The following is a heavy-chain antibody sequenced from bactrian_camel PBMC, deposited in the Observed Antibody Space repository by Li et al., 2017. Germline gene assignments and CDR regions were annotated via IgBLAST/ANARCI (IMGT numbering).Heavy chain of an antibody. CDR2: IYSDGSHT. CDR1: GFTFSSSY. J-gene: IGHJ6*01. CDR3: VKTFFDYSTFGY. V-gene: IGHV3S6*01. Sequence: HVQLVESGGGLVQSGGSLRVSCVASGFTFSSSYMTWVRQGPGKGLEWVSSIYSDGSHTYYADSVKGRFTVSRDTTNNILYLQMDSLRSEDTALYYCVKTFFDYSTFGYWGQGTQVTVS. D-gene: IGHD2*01.